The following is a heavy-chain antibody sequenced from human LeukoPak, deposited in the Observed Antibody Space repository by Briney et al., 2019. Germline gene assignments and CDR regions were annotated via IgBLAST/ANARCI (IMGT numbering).Heavy chain of an antibody. CDR3: ARHVVALGFDY. Sequence: GGSLRLSCAASGFTFSTYTMNWVRQAPGKGLEWVSSITTISSYIYYADSVKGRFTISRDNAKNSLYLQMNNLRAEDTAVYYCARHVVALGFDYWGQGTLVTVSS. D-gene: IGHD3-22*01. CDR1: GFTFSTYT. J-gene: IGHJ4*02. CDR2: ITTISSYI. V-gene: IGHV3-21*01.